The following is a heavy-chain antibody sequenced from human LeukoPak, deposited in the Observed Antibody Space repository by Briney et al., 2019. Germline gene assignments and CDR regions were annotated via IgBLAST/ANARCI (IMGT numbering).Heavy chain of an antibody. CDR1: GFTFSSYS. J-gene: IGHJ6*03. CDR2: ISSSSSTI. Sequence: GGSLRLSCAASGFTFSSYSMNWVRQAPGKGLEWVSYISSSSSTIYYADSVKGRFTISRDNAKNSLYLQMNSLRAEDTAVYYCAGTDYYYMDVWGKGTTVTVSS. CDR3: AGTDYYYMDV. V-gene: IGHV3-48*01. D-gene: IGHD1-1*01.